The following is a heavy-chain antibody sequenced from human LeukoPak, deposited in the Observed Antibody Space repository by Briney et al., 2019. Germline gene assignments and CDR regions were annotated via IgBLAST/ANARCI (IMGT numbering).Heavy chain of an antibody. V-gene: IGHV1-18*01. CDR2: ISAYNGNT. D-gene: IGHD3-16*02. CDR1: GYTFTSYG. Sequence: ASVTVSCKASGYTFTSYGISWVRQAPGQGLEWMGWISAYNGNTNYAQKLQGRVTMTTDTSTSTAYMELRSLRSDDTAVYYCARDGGLEYDYVWGSYRYQHDYWGQGTLVTVSS. J-gene: IGHJ4*02. CDR3: ARDGGLEYDYVWGSYRYQHDY.